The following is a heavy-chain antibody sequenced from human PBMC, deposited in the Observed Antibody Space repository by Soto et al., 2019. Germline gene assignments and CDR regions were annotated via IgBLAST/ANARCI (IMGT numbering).Heavy chain of an antibody. CDR3: AGRSSLASVKVDFREISNYNWFDP. Sequence: QLQLQESGPGLVKPSETLSLTCTVSNGSISSAIYYWGWIRQPPGKGLEWIGSIYHSGSTYYNPSLHGPITTPVDTSKNQFSLKLGCVTAADTAVYLCAGRSSLASVKVDFREISNYNWFDPWGQGTLVTVSS. D-gene: IGHD2-2*01. J-gene: IGHJ5*02. V-gene: IGHV4-39*01. CDR1: NGSISSAIYY. CDR2: IYHSGST.